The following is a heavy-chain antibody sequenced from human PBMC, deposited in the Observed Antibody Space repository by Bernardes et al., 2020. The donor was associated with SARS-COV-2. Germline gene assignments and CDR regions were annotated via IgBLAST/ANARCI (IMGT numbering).Heavy chain of an antibody. CDR1: GGSISSYY. CDR2: IYYSGST. V-gene: IGHV4-59*08. Sequence: ETLSLTCSVSGGSISSYYWSWIRQPPGKGLEWIGYIYYSGSTNYNPSLKSRVTISVDTSKNQFSLKLSSVTAADTAVYYCARRRCSSTTCPLDYWGQGTLVTVSS. CDR3: ARRRCSSTTCPLDY. J-gene: IGHJ4*02. D-gene: IGHD2-2*01.